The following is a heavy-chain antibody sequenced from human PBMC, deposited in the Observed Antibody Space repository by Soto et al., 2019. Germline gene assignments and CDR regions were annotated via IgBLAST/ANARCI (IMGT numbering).Heavy chain of an antibody. D-gene: IGHD4-4*01. J-gene: IGHJ5*02. CDR1: GGTFSSYT. Sequence: QVQLVQSGAEVKKPGSSVKVSCKASGGTFSSYTISWVRQAPGQGLEWMGRIIPILGIANYAQKFQGRVTIPADNTTSTAYMKLSSLRSEDTAVYYCARSKVNWFDPWGQGTLVTVSS. CDR2: IIPILGIA. CDR3: ARSKVNWFDP. V-gene: IGHV1-69*02.